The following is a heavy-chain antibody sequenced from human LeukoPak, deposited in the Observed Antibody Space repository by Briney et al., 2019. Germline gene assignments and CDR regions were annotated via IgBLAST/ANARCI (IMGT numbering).Heavy chain of an antibody. CDR3: HSAWVAGTNYFDY. CDR1: GFTFSSYG. V-gene: IGHV3-30*02. D-gene: IGHD6-19*01. Sequence: GGSLRLSCAASGFTFSSYGMHWVRQAPGKGLEWVAFIRYDGSNKYYADSVKGRFTIPRDNSKNTLYLQMNSLRAEDTAVYYCHSAWVAGTNYFDYWGQGTLVTVSS. J-gene: IGHJ4*02. CDR2: IRYDGSNK.